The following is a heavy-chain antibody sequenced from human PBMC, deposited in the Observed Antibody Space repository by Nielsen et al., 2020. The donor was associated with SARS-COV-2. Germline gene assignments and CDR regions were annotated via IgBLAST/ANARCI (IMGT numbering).Heavy chain of an antibody. Sequence: SETLSLTCTVSGGSISSGSYYWSWIRQPAGKGLEWIGRIYTSGSTNYNPSLKSRVTISVDTSKNQFSLKLSSVTAADTAVYYCAREAAYYGSSGYGDYWGQGTLVTVSS. J-gene: IGHJ4*02. CDR2: IYTSGST. D-gene: IGHD3-22*01. CDR1: GGSISSGSYY. V-gene: IGHV4-61*02. CDR3: AREAAYYGSSGYGDY.